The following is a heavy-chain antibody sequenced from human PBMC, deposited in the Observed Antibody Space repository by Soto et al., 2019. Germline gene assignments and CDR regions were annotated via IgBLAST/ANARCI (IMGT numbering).Heavy chain of an antibody. CDR2: IKPDGGER. V-gene: IGHV3-7*05. D-gene: IGHD1-1*01. CDR1: GFTFSSYW. CDR3: ATLRSIKRRGLWDDRDYYYYGMDV. Sequence: GGSLRLSCVASGFTFSSYWMSWVRQTPGKGLEWVANIKPDGGERYHVDSVKGRFSISRDNAENPLYLQMNSLRAEDTAVYYCATLRSIKRRGLWDDRDYYYYGMDVWGQGTTVTVSS. J-gene: IGHJ6*02.